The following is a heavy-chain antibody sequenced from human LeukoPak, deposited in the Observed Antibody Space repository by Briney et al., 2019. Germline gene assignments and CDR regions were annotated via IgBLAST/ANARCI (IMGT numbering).Heavy chain of an antibody. V-gene: IGHV4-61*02. D-gene: IGHD1-14*01. CDR3: ARGGPQPNWFDP. J-gene: IGHJ5*02. CDR2: IYTSGST. CDR1: GGSISSGSYY. Sequence: PSQTLSLTCTVSGGSISSGSYYWSWIRQPAGKGLEWIGRIYTSGSTNYNPSLKSRVTISVDTSKNQFSLKLSSVTAADTAVYYCARGGPQPNWFDPWGQGTLVTVSS.